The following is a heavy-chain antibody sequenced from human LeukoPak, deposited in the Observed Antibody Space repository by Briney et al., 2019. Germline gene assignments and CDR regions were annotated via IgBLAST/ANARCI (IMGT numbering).Heavy chain of an antibody. V-gene: IGHV3-21*01. CDR1: GFTFSSYM. CDR2: ISTSSSYI. J-gene: IGHJ4*02. D-gene: IGHD3-22*01. CDR3: ARDDGSYYDSRGVAY. Sequence: GGSLRLSCAASGFTFSSYMMNWVRQAPGKGLEWVSSISTSSSYIYYADSVKGRFTISRDNARNSVYLQMNSLRADDTAVYYCARDDGSYYDSRGVAYWGQGTLVTVSS.